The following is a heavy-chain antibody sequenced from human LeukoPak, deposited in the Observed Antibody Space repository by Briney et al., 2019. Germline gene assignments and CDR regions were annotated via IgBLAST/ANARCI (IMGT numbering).Heavy chain of an antibody. V-gene: IGHV4-59*01. Sequence: SETLSLTCTVSGGPISSYYWSWIRQPPGKGLEWVGYIYYSGSTNSNASLKSRVTISDDTSKNQFSLKLCSVTAADTAVYYCARGDYGADVGYYYYYYMDVWGKGTTVTVSS. CDR2: IYYSGST. J-gene: IGHJ6*03. CDR1: GGPISSYY. CDR3: ARGDYGADVGYYYYYYMDV. D-gene: IGHD4-17*01.